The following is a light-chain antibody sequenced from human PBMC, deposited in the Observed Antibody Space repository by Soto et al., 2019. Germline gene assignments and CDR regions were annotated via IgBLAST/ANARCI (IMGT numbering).Light chain of an antibody. Sequence: EIVLTQSPATLSLSPGERATLSCRASQSVSSYLAWYQQKPGQAPRLLIYDASNRATGIPARFSGSGSGTDFTLTISSLEPEDCAVYYCQQRSNWSPTFGQGNKLEIK. CDR2: DAS. CDR1: QSVSSY. V-gene: IGKV3-11*01. CDR3: QQRSNWSPT. J-gene: IGKJ2*01.